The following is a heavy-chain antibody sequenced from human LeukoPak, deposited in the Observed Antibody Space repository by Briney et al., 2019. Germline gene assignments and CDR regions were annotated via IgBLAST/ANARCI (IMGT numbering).Heavy chain of an antibody. CDR3: ARAQSCDFDY. Sequence: PSETLSLTCAVYGGSFSGYYWSWIRQPPGKGLEWIGEINHSGSTNYNPSLKSRVTISVDTSKNQFSLKLSSVTAADTAVYYRARAQSCDFDYWGQGTLVTVSS. CDR1: GGSFSGYY. CDR2: INHSGST. D-gene: IGHD2-15*01. J-gene: IGHJ4*02. V-gene: IGHV4-34*01.